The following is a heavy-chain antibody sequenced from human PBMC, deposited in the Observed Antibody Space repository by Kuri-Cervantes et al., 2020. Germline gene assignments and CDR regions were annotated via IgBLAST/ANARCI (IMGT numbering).Heavy chain of an antibody. J-gene: IGHJ6*03. D-gene: IGHD3-10*01. CDR2: INYSGNT. CDR3: ARHDYYGAYYMDV. V-gene: IGHV4-39*01. Sequence: SETLSLTCTVSRGSISSRTYYWGWIRQPPGKGLEWIGNINYSGNTYYNPSLKSRVTISVDTSKNQFSLKLSSVTAADTALYYCARHDYYGAYYMDVWGKGTTVTVSS. CDR1: RGSISSRTYY.